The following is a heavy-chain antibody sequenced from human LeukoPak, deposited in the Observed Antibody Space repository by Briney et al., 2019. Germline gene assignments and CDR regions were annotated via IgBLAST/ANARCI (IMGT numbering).Heavy chain of an antibody. J-gene: IGHJ4*02. V-gene: IGHV4-59*08. CDR1: GGSISSYY. CDR2: IYYSGST. D-gene: IGHD1-26*01. CDR3: ARRGWELAHFDY. Sequence: SETLSLTCTVSGGSISSYYWSWIRQPPGKGLEWIGYIYYSGSTNYNPSLKSRVTISVDTSKNQFSLKLSSVTAADTAVYYCARRGWELAHFDYWGQGTLVTVSS.